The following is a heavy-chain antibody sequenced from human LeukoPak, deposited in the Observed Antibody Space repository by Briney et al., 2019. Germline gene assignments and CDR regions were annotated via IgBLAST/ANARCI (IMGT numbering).Heavy chain of an antibody. J-gene: IGHJ3*02. V-gene: IGHV4-59*01. CDR2: IYYSGST. CDR1: GGSISSYY. D-gene: IGHD1-7*01. CDR3: ARYLGELDACDI. Sequence: PSETLSLTCTVSGGSISSYYWSWIRQPPGKGLEWIGYIYYSGSTNYNPPLKSRVTTSVETSKNQFSLKLSSVTAADTTVYYCARYLGELDACDIWGQRTMVTVSS.